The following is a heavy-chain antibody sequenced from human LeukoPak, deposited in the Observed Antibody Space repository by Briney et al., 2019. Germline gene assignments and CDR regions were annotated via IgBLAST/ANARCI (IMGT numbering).Heavy chain of an antibody. D-gene: IGHD5-24*01. V-gene: IGHV3-7*03. J-gene: IGHJ4*02. Sequence: PGGSLRLSCAASGFTFSSHWMSWVRQAPGKGLEWVANIKQDGSEKYYVDSVKGRFTISRDNAKNSLYLQMNSLRAEDTAVYYCARALDGDYWGQGTLVTVSS. CDR3: ARALDGDY. CDR1: GFTFSSHW. CDR2: IKQDGSEK.